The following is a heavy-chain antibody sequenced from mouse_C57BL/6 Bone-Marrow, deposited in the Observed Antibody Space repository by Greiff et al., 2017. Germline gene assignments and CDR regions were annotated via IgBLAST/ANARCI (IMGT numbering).Heavy chain of an antibody. Sequence: VQLQQSGPELVKPGASVKISCKASGYSFTDYNMNWVKQSHGQSLEWIGVINPNYGTTSYNQKFKGKATLTVDQSSSTAYMQLNSLTSEDSAVYYGAREGSKGSYWYFDVWGTGTTVTVSS. V-gene: IGHV1-39*01. CDR1: GYSFTDYN. J-gene: IGHJ1*03. CDR2: INPNYGTT. D-gene: IGHD1-1*01. CDR3: AREGSKGSYWYFDV.